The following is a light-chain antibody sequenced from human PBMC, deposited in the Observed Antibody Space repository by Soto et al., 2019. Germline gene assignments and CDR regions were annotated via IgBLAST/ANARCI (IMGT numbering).Light chain of an antibody. CDR2: EVI. CDR3: GSYTSASTLV. J-gene: IGLJ1*01. CDR1: SSDVGAYNY. Sequence: QSALTQPASVSGSPGQSIHISCTGTSSDVGAYNYVSWYQQHPGKAPKLMIYEVINRPSGVSNRFSGSKSGNTASLTISGLQAEDEADYYCGSYTSASTLVFGTGTKLTVL. V-gene: IGLV2-14*01.